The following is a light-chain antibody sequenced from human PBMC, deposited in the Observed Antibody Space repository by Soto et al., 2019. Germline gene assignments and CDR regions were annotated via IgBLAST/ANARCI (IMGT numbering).Light chain of an antibody. CDR2: DAS. CDR3: QQYNNWHPIT. J-gene: IGKJ5*01. CDR1: QSVSSS. V-gene: IGKV3-11*01. Sequence: EVVLTQSPATLSLSPGERATLSCRASQSVSSSLAWYQQKPGQAPRLLIYDASDRANGIPVRVSGSGAGTEFTLTISSLQSEDFAVYYCQQYNNWHPITFGQGTRLEIK.